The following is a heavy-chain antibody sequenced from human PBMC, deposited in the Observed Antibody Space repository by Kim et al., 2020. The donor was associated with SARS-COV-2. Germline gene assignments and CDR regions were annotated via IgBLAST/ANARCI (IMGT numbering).Heavy chain of an antibody. Sequence: SETLSLTCTVSGGSISSGSYYWAWIRQPPGKGLEWIGSVYYSGDTSYNPSLKSRAAISGDTSKNQFSLKLTSVTAADTAIYYCAGLTATGTGRGWSDSWGQGTLVTVSS. CDR3: AGLTATGTGRGWSDS. CDR1: GGSISSGSYY. D-gene: IGHD6-13*01. V-gene: IGHV4-39*01. J-gene: IGHJ4*02. CDR2: VYYSGDT.